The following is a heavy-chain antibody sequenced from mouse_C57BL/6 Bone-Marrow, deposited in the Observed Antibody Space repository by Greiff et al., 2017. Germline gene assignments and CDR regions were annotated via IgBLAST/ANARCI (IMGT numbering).Heavy chain of an antibody. Sequence: VQLQQPGAELVRPGTSVKLSCKASGYTFTSYWMHWVKQRPGQGLEWIGVIDPSDSYTNYNQKFKGKATLTVDTSSSTAYMQLSSLTSEDSAVYYCASPSTTVVEGYWYFDVWGTGTTVTVSS. CDR2: IDPSDSYT. J-gene: IGHJ1*03. V-gene: IGHV1-59*01. CDR1: GYTFTSYW. D-gene: IGHD1-1*01. CDR3: ASPSTTVVEGYWYFDV.